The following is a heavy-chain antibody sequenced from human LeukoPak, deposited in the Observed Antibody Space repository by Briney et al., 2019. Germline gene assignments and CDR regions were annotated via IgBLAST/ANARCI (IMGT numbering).Heavy chain of an antibody. CDR3: AREGSSSSGYYFDY. V-gene: IGHV1-2*04. CDR1: GYTFTSYA. D-gene: IGHD6-6*01. Sequence: EASVKVSCKASGYTFTSYAMNWVRQAPGQGLEWMGWINPNSGGTNYAQKFQGWVTMTRDTSISTAYMELSRLRSDDTAVYYCAREGSSSSGYYFDYWGQGTLVTVSS. CDR2: INPNSGGT. J-gene: IGHJ4*02.